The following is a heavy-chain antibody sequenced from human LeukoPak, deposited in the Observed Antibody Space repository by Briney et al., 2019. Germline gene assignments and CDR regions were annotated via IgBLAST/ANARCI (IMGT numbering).Heavy chain of an antibody. CDR1: GGTFSSYA. CDR2: IIPIFGTA. V-gene: IGHV1-69*13. J-gene: IGHJ5*02. CDR3: ARGYDSSGYYYVSWFDP. Sequence: ASVKVSCKASGGTFSSYAISWVRQAPGQGLEWMGWIIPIFGTANYAQKFQGRVTITADESTSTAYMELSSLRSEDTAVYYCARGYDSSGYYYVSWFDPWGQGTLVTVSS. D-gene: IGHD3-22*01.